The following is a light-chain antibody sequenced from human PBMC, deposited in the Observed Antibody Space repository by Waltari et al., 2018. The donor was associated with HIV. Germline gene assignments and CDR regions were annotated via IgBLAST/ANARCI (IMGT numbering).Light chain of an antibody. CDR2: KDT. CDR1: ALPKQK. CDR3: SSYTSRAVSTYV. J-gene: IGLJ1*01. V-gene: IGLV3-25*03. Sequence: SYELTQPPSVSVSPGQTARITCSGAALPKQKAYWSQQKQGQAPVLVIYKDTERPSGIPERFSGASSGTTVTLTISGVQAEDEADYYCSSYTSRAVSTYVFGTGTKVTVL.